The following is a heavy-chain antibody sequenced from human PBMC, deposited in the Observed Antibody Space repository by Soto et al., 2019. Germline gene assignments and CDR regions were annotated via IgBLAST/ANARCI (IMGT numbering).Heavy chain of an antibody. CDR1: GYSFTSYW. D-gene: IGHD3-10*01. V-gene: IGHV5-10-1*01. CDR3: ARQRTLITMVRGERYLYYYGMDV. CDR2: IDPSDSYT. J-gene: IGHJ6*02. Sequence: GESLKISCKGSGYSFTSYWISWVRQMPGKGLEWMGRIDPSDSYTNYSPSFQGHVTISADKSISTAYLQWSSLKASDTAMYYCARQRTLITMVRGERYLYYYGMDVWGQGTTVTVSS.